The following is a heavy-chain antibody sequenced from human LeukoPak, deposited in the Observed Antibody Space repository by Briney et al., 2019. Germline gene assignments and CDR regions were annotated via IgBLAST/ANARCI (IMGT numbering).Heavy chain of an antibody. V-gene: IGHV3-64D*09. Sequence: PGGSLRLSCSASGFTFSIYAMHWVRQAPGKGLEYVSAISSNGGSADYADSVKGRFTISRDNSKNTLYLQMSSLRAEDTALYYCGSSVSPQFDPWGQGTLVTVSP. J-gene: IGHJ5*02. D-gene: IGHD6-6*01. CDR3: GSSVSPQFDP. CDR1: GFTFSIYA. CDR2: ISSNGGSA.